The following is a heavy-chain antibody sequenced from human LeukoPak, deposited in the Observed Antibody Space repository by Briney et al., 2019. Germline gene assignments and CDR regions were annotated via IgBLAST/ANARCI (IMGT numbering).Heavy chain of an antibody. D-gene: IGHD4-17*01. CDR2: ISYDGSNK. CDR3: ARETTDYYYYGMDV. J-gene: IGHJ6*02. CDR1: GFTFSSYA. Sequence: GGSLRLSCAASGFTFSSYAMSWVRQAPGKGLEWVAVISYDGSNKYYADSVKGRFTISRDNSKNTLYLQMNSLRAEDTAVYYCARETTDYYYYGMDVWGQGTTVTVSS. V-gene: IGHV3-30-3*01.